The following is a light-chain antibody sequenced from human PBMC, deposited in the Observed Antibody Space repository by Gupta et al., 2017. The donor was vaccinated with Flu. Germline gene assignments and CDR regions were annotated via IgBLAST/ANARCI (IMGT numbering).Light chain of an antibody. CDR2: AAS. Sequence: DIQMTQSPSSLSASVGDRVTITCRASQDIRNYLAWFQQKPGKAPESLIYAASSLQSGVPSKFSGSGSGTDFTLTISSLQPEDSATYYCQHYDTYPPTFGGGTKVEI. CDR3: QHYDTYPPT. J-gene: IGKJ4*01. CDR1: QDIRNY. V-gene: IGKV1-16*02.